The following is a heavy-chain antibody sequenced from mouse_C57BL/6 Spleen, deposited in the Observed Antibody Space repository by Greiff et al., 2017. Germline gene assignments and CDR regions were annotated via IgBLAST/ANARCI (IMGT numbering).Heavy chain of an antibody. J-gene: IGHJ4*01. CDR2: IDPSDSET. CDR3: ARGRGYDVAMDY. CDR1: GYTFTSYW. V-gene: IGHV1-52*01. D-gene: IGHD2-2*01. Sequence: QVQLQQPGAELVRPGSSVKLSCKASGYTFTSYWMHWVKQRPIQGLEWIGNIDPSDSETHYNQKFKDKATLTVDKSSSTAYMQLSSLTSEDSAVYYCARGRGYDVAMDYWGQGTSVTVSS.